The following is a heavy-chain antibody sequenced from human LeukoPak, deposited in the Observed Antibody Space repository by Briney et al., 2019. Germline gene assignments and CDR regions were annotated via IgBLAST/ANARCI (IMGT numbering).Heavy chain of an antibody. D-gene: IGHD3-22*01. V-gene: IGHV1-18*01. J-gene: IGHJ4*02. CDR2: ISAYNGNT. CDR1: GYTFTTYG. Sequence: ASVKVSCKASGYTFTTYGISWVRQAPGQGLEWMGWISAYNGNTNYAQKLQGRVTMTTDTSTSTAYTELRSLRSDDTAVYYCARDYYDSSGYYPPSDYWGQGTLVTVSS. CDR3: ARDYYDSSGYYPPSDY.